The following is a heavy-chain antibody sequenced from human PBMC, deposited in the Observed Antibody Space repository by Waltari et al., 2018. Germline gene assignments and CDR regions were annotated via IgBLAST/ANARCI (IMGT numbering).Heavy chain of an antibody. CDR3: ARTTYVNYNDL. CDR1: GFNFNDSY. CDR2: ISSASSYT. Sequence: QVQLVESGGGLLKPGGSLRLSCAASGFNFNDSYMNWIRQAPGKGLEWISYISSASSYTKYSESVRGRFIISRDNSRNSVYLHINSPRAEDTAIYFCARTTYVNYNDLWGQGTPVTVSS. J-gene: IGHJ5*02. V-gene: IGHV3-11*06. D-gene: IGHD3-10*01.